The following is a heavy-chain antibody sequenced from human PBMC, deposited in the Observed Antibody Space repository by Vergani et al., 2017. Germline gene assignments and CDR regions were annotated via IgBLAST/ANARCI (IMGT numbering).Heavy chain of an antibody. CDR3: AKDTVVVADRIYYYYMDV. CDR1: GFTFSSYA. CDR2: ISGSGGST. J-gene: IGHJ6*03. D-gene: IGHD2-2*01. Sequence: EVQLLESGGGLVQPGGSLRLSCAASGFTFSSYAMSWVRQAPGKGLEWVSAISGSGGSTYYTDSVKGRFTISRDNSKNTLYLQMNSLRAEDTAVYYCAKDTVVVADRIYYYYMDVWAKGTTVTVSS. V-gene: IGHV3-23*01.